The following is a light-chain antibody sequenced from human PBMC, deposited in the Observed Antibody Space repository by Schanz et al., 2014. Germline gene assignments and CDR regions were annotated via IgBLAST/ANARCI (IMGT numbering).Light chain of an antibody. CDR3: HQYGRSSWT. CDR1: QSVSSSY. V-gene: IGKV3-20*01. Sequence: EIVLTQSPGTLSLSPGERATLSCRASQSVSSSYLAWYQQKPGQAPRLLIDGASTRVTGIPDRFRGRGSLTDFTLTISSLEPEDSAVYYCHQYGRSSWTFGQGTKVEVK. J-gene: IGKJ1*01. CDR2: GAS.